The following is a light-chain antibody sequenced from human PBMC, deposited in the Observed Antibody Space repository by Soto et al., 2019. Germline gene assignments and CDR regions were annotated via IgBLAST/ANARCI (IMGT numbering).Light chain of an antibody. Sequence: EIVLTQSPATLSLSPGERATLSCRASQSVGTYLDWYQQKLGQAPRLLIYDASNRATGIPARFSGSGSGTDFTLTISSLEPEDFAVYYCQQRVNWLTFGGGTKVDIK. CDR3: QQRVNWLT. CDR2: DAS. CDR1: QSVGTY. J-gene: IGKJ4*01. V-gene: IGKV3-11*01.